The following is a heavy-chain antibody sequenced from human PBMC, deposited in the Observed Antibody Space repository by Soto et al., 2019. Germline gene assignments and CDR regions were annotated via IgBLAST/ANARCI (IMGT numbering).Heavy chain of an antibody. CDR3: ARALTGYGMDV. J-gene: IGHJ6*02. V-gene: IGHV1-18*01. CDR2: ITTYNGNT. Sequence: QVQLVQSGVEVREPGASVKVSCKAVRYIFTNYGVSWVRQAPGQGLEWMGWITTYNGNTEYAQKFQGRVTMTTDASTSAACMELGSLRSDDTAIYYCARALTGYGMDVWGRGTTVTVSS. CDR1: RYIFTNYG.